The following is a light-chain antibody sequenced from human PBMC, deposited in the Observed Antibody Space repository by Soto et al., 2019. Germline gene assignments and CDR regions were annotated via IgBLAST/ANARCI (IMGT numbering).Light chain of an antibody. CDR3: QQTNNFPVT. CDR2: AAS. V-gene: IGKV1-39*01. J-gene: IGKJ5*01. CDR1: QSISTY. Sequence: DIQMTQSPSSLSASVGDRVTITCRASQSISTYLNWYQYKPGKDPKLLIYAASSLQSGVQSRFSASGSGTDFTLTISSLQPEDFATYYCQQTNNFPVTFGQGTRLEI.